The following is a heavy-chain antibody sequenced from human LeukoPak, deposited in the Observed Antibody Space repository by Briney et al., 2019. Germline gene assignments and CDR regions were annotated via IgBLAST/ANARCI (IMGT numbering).Heavy chain of an antibody. CDR3: ARAVRWFGELRGTNWFDP. CDR1: GYTFTSYY. D-gene: IGHD3-10*01. Sequence: ASVKVSCKASGYTFTSYYMHWVRQAPGQGLEWMGIINPSGGSTSYAQKFQGRVTMTRNTSISTAYMELSSLRSEDTAVYYCARAVRWFGELRGTNWFDPWGQGTLVTVSS. V-gene: IGHV1-46*01. J-gene: IGHJ5*02. CDR2: INPSGGST.